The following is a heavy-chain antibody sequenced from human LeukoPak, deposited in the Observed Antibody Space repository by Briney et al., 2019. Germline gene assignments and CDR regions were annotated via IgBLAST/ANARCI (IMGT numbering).Heavy chain of an antibody. Sequence: PGGSPRLSCAASGFTFSSYAMHWVRQASGKGLEWVAVISYDGSNKYYADSVKGRFTISRDNSKNTLYLQMNSLRAEDTAVYYCARPPSDYYDSSGYYYEDAFDIWGQETMVTVSS. CDR1: GFTFSSYA. J-gene: IGHJ3*02. D-gene: IGHD3-22*01. CDR3: ARPPSDYYDSSGYYYEDAFDI. V-gene: IGHV3-30*04. CDR2: ISYDGSNK.